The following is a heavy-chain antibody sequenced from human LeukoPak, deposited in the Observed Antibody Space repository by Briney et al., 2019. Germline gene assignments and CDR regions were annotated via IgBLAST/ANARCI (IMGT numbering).Heavy chain of an antibody. CDR3: ARDRDSSGYYYSYYYYGMDV. D-gene: IGHD3-22*01. V-gene: IGHV3-11*01. CDR2: ISSSGSII. J-gene: IGHJ6*02. Sequence: GGSLRLSCAASGFTFSDYYMSWIRQAPGKGLEWVSYISSSGSIIYYADSVKGRFTISRDNAKNSLYLQMNSLRAEDTAVYYCARDRDSSGYYYSYYYYGMDVWGQGTTVTVSS. CDR1: GFTFSDYY.